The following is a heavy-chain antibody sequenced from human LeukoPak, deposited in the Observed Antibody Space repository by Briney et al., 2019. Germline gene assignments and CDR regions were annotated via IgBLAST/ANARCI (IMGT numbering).Heavy chain of an antibody. D-gene: IGHD2-21*01. Sequence: GGSLRLSCAASGFTFSSYSMNWVRQAPGKGLEWVSSISSSSSYIYYADSVKGRFTISRDNSKNTLYLEMNSLRAEDTAVYYCAKADSMTKAFEHFQHWGQGTLVTVSS. CDR1: GFTFSSYS. J-gene: IGHJ1*01. CDR2: ISSSSSYI. CDR3: AKADSMTKAFEHFQH. V-gene: IGHV3-21*04.